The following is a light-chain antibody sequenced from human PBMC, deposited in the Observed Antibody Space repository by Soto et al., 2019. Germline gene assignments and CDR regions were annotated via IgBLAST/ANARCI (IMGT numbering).Light chain of an antibody. CDR3: SSYPGSDNPYV. Sequence: QSALTQPPSASGSPGQSVTISCTGTSGDVGGYDYVSWYQQHPGKAPKLMIYEVTKRPLGVPDRFSGSKSGDTASLTVSGLQAEDEADYYCSSYPGSDNPYVFGTGTKVTVL. V-gene: IGLV2-8*01. J-gene: IGLJ1*01. CDR2: EVT. CDR1: SGDVGGYDY.